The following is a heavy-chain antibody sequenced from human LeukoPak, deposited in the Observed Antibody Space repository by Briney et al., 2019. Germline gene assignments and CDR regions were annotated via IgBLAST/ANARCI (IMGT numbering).Heavy chain of an antibody. CDR3: ARERYYGDYGNAFDV. Sequence: ASVKVSCKASGYTFTGYYMHWMRQAPGQGLEWMGWINPKRGVTTYAQKFQGRVTMTRDTSITTAYMELTRLRSDDTTIYYCARERYYGDYGNAFDVWGQGTKVTVSS. D-gene: IGHD4-17*01. CDR1: GYTFTGYY. J-gene: IGHJ3*01. V-gene: IGHV1-2*02. CDR2: INPKRGVT.